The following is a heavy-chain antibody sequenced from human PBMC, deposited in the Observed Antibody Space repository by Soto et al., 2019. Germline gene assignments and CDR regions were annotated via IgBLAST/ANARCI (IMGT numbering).Heavy chain of an antibody. CDR1: GFTFSGSA. CDR2: IRSKANNYAK. CDR3: TSSPDYDFWSGYYKP. D-gene: IGHD3-3*01. J-gene: IGHJ4*02. V-gene: IGHV3-73*02. Sequence: EVQLVESGGGLVQPGGSLKLSCAASGFTFSGSAMHWVRQASGKGLEWVGRIRSKANNYAKVYAASVKGRITIYRDDSTKTSYLQMNSLKAEDASVYYCTSSPDYDFWSGYYKPWGKGTLVTVSS.